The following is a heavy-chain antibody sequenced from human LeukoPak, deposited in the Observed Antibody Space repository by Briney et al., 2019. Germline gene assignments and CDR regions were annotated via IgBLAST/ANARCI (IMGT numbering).Heavy chain of an antibody. CDR3: ASCRYEGAFDI. V-gene: IGHV4-39*02. D-gene: IGHD3-3*01. CDR2: IYYSGTT. CDR1: GGSISSTSYY. Sequence: SETLSLTCSVSGGSISSTSYYWAWIRQPPGEGLEWIGSIYYSGTTYYNPSLESRVTISVDTPKRRFSLKLSSVTAADRAVYYCASCRYEGAFDIWGQGTMVTVSS. J-gene: IGHJ3*02.